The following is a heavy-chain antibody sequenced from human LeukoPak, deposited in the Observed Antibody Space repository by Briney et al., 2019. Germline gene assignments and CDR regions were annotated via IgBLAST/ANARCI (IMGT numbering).Heavy chain of an antibody. Sequence: SETLSLTCTVSGGSISSSSYYWGWIRQPPGKGLEWIGSIYYSGSTYYNPSLKSRVTISVDTSKNQFSLNLRSVTATDTAVYYCATRPPPPGYSGYWFTDYWGQGALVTVSS. CDR2: IYYSGST. D-gene: IGHD1-26*01. V-gene: IGHV4-39*01. CDR3: ATRPPPPGYSGYWFTDY. CDR1: GGSISSSSYY. J-gene: IGHJ4*02.